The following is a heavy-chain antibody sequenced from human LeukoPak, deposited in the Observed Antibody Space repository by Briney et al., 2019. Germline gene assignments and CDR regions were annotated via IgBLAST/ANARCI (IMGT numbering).Heavy chain of an antibody. J-gene: IGHJ4*02. CDR1: GYIFTGYY. D-gene: IGHD3-22*01. Sequence: GASVKVSCKASGYIFTGYYMHWVRQAPGQGLEWMGWINPNNGGTNYAQNFQGRVTLTRDTSISTVYMELSSLRSDDTAVYYCASHPPNSGYRHWGQGTLVTVSS. CDR3: ASHPPNSGYRH. V-gene: IGHV1-2*02. CDR2: INPNNGGT.